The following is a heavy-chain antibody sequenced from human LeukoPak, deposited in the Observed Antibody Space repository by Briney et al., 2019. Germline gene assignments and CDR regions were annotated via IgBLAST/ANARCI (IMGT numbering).Heavy chain of an antibody. CDR2: ISSSSSYI. CDR1: GFTFSSYS. D-gene: IGHD7-27*01. Sequence: GGSLRLSCAASGFTFSSYSMNWVRQAPGKGLEWVSSISSSSSYIYYADSVKDRFTISRDNAKNSLYLQMNSLRAEDTAVYYCARGPNWAFDYWGQGTLVTVSS. V-gene: IGHV3-21*01. J-gene: IGHJ4*02. CDR3: ARGPNWAFDY.